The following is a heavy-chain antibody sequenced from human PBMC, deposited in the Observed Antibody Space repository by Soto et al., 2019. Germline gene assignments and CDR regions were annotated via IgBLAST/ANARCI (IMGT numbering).Heavy chain of an antibody. J-gene: IGHJ5*02. V-gene: IGHV1-8*01. CDR1: GYTFTSYD. D-gene: IGHD2-21*02. Sequence: QVQLVQSGAEVKKPGASVKVSCKASGYTFTSYDINWVRQATGQGLEWMGWMNPNSGNTGYAQKFKGRVTMTRNTSISTAYMELSSLRSEDTAVYYCARGQGGSDCYYCNWFDPWGQGTLVTVSS. CDR2: MNPNSGNT. CDR3: ARGQGGSDCYYCNWFDP.